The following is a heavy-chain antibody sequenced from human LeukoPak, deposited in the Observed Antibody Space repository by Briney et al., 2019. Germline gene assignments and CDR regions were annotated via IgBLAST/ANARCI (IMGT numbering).Heavy chain of an antibody. CDR1: GYTFTGYY. J-gene: IGHJ1*01. D-gene: IGHD4-17*01. Sequence: GASVKVSCKASGYTFTGYYMHWVRQAPGQGLEWMGWINPNSGGTNYAQKFQGRVTMTRDTSISTAYMELSRLRSDDTAVYYCARAGGDYVLGRSPEYFQHWGQGTLVTVSS. CDR3: ARAGGDYVLGRSPEYFQH. CDR2: INPNSGGT. V-gene: IGHV1-2*02.